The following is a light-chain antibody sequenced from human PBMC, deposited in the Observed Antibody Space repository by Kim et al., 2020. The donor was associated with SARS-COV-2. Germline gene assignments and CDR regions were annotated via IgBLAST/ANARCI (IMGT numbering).Light chain of an antibody. CDR1: SGDFGSYRY. V-gene: IGLV2-8*01. J-gene: IGLJ1*01. CDR3: ASHGGYDYV. Sequence: PGKQVAIACSGDSGDFGSYRYFSWYQQHPPKTPKLIIYEVTKRPSGVPDRFPGSMSGNTASLAVSGLQAEDEADYYCASHGGYDYVFGTGTKVTVL. CDR2: EVT.